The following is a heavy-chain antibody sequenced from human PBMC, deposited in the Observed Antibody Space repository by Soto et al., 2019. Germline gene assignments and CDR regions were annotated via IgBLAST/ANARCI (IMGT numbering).Heavy chain of an antibody. J-gene: IGHJ4*02. CDR2: IKRKTDGGTT. CDR1: RFTFSNAW. CDR3: TTAATTVTTIDY. D-gene: IGHD4-17*01. V-gene: IGHV3-15*01. Sequence: EVQLVESGGGLVKPGGSLRLSCAASRFTFSNAWMSWVRQAPGKGLEWIGRIKRKTDGGTTDYAAPVTGRFTISRDDSKNRLYLQMNSLKTEDTAVYYCTTAATTVTTIDYWGQGTLVTVSS.